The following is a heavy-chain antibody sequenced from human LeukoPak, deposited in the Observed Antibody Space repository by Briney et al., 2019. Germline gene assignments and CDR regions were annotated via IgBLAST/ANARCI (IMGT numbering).Heavy chain of an antibody. V-gene: IGHV4-4*07. CDR1: GGSISSYY. D-gene: IGHD6-13*01. CDR3: ARAYRSPQGAYYYMDV. CDR2: IYTSGST. J-gene: IGHJ6*03. Sequence: PSETLSLTCTVSGGSISSYYWSWIRQPAGKGLEWIGRIYTSGSTNYNPSLKSRVTISVDKSKNQFSLKLSSVTAADTAVYYCARAYRSPQGAYYYMDVWGKGTTVTVSS.